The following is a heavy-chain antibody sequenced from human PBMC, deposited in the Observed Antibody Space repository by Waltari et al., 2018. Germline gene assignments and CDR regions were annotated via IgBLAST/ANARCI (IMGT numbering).Heavy chain of an antibody. CDR1: GYSLEIDG. J-gene: IGHJ4*02. Sequence: QVQLVQSGPEVKKPGASVKVSCKAYGYSLEIDGFSWVRQAPGQGLEWMGWINPNTGKTEFSQKCPGRVTLTADTSTRTAFLEVRSLRPDDTAIYYCARDRAPPGGSGWYRIIDFWGQGTHVTVSS. V-gene: IGHV1-18*01. CDR3: ARDRAPPGGSGWYRIIDF. D-gene: IGHD6-19*01. CDR2: INPNTGKT.